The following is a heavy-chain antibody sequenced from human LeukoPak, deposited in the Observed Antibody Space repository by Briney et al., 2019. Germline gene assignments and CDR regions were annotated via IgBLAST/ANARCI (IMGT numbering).Heavy chain of an antibody. CDR2: IYHSGST. D-gene: IGHD2-15*01. J-gene: IGHJ5*02. CDR3: ARDLAYIVVVVAATIQNWFDP. V-gene: IGHV4-38-2*02. CDR1: GYPISSGYY. Sequence: PSETLSLTCTVSGYPISSGYYWGWIRQPPGKGLEWIGSIYHSGSTYYNPSLKSRVTISVDTSKNQFSLKLSSVTAADTAVYYCARDLAYIVVVVAATIQNWFDPWGQGTLVTVSS.